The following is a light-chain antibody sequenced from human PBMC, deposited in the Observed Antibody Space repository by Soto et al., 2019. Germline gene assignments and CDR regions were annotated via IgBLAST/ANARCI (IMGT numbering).Light chain of an antibody. CDR1: NIGSKS. CDR3: QVWDSSSDHLVV. J-gene: IGLJ2*01. V-gene: IGLV3-21*04. Sequence: SYELTQPPSVSVGPGKTARITCGGNNIGSKSVHWYQQKPGQAPVLVIYYDSDRPSGIPERFSGSNSGNTATLTISRVEAGDEADYYCQVWDSSSDHLVVFGGGTKLTVL. CDR2: YDS.